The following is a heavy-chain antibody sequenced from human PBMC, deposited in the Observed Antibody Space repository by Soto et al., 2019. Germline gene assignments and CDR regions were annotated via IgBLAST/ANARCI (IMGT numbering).Heavy chain of an antibody. Sequence: GGSLRLSCAASGFTFSSYAMSWGRQAPGKGLEWVSAISGSSSYIYYADSVKGRFTISRDNAKNSLYLQMNSLRAEDTAVYCCARDSTDAFDIWGQGTMVTVSS. CDR2: ISGSSSYI. CDR3: ARDSTDAFDI. CDR1: GFTFSSYA. J-gene: IGHJ3*02. V-gene: IGHV3-21*01.